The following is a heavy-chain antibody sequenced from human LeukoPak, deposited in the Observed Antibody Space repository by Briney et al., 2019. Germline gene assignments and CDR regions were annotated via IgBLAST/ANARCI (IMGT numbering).Heavy chain of an antibody. D-gene: IGHD1-26*01. CDR1: GYTFTSYY. J-gene: IGHJ4*02. CDR2: INPSGGST. Sequence: GASVKVSCKASGYTFTSYYMHWVRQAPGQGLEWMGIINPSGGSTSYAQKLQGRVTMTTDTSTGTAYMELRSLRSDDTAVYYCARSGRGTYYYFDYWGQGTLVTVSS. V-gene: IGHV1-46*01. CDR3: ARSGRGTYYYFDY.